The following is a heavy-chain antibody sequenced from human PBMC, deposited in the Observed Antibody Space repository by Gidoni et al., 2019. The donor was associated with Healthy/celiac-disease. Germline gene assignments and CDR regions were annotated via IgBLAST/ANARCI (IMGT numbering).Heavy chain of an antibody. Sequence: EVQLVESGGGLVQPGRSLRLSCAASGFIFDDYAMHWVRQAPGKGLEWVSGISWNSGSIGYADSVKGRFTISRDNAKNSLYLQMNSLRAEDTALYYCARSMIVVVITAGAFDIWGQGTMVTVSS. J-gene: IGHJ3*02. CDR1: GFIFDDYA. CDR2: ISWNSGSI. V-gene: IGHV3-9*01. CDR3: ARSMIVVVITAGAFDI. D-gene: IGHD3-22*01.